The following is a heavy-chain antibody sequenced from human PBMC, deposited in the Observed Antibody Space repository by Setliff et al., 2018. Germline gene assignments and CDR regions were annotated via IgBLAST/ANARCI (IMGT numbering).Heavy chain of an antibody. Sequence: PSETLSLTCAASGGTFSDYYWTWIRQPPGKGLEWIGEINHSGSSNYNPSLKSRVTISVDTSKNQFSLNLYSVTAADTAIYYCARHTRGNYFYMDVWGKGTTVTVSS. V-gene: IGHV4-34*01. CDR2: INHSGSS. CDR3: ARHTRGNYFYMDV. J-gene: IGHJ6*03. CDR1: GGTFSDYY.